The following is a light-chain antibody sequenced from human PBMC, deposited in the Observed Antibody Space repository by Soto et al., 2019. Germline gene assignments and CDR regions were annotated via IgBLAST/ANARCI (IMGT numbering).Light chain of an antibody. CDR2: EVS. CDR3: SSYAGCEDV. CDR1: SSDVGGYNY. V-gene: IGLV2-8*01. J-gene: IGLJ1*01. Sequence: QSVLTQPPAASGSPGQSGTISCTGTSSDVGGYNYVSWYQQHPGKAPKLMIYEVSKRPSGVPDRFSGSKSGNTASLTVSGLQAEDEADYYCSSYAGCEDVFGTGTKVTVL.